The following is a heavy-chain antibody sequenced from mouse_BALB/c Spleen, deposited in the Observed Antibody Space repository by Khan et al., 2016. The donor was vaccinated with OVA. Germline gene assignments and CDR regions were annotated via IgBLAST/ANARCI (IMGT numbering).Heavy chain of an antibody. CDR1: GYSITSGYA. V-gene: IGHV3-2*02. D-gene: IGHD1-1*01. Sequence: EVQLQESGPGLVKPSQSLSLTCTVTGYSITSGYAWNWIRQFPGNKLEWMGYISYSGSTSYNPSLRSRISITRDPSKNQFFLQLNSVSTEDTTPYYCARKMYYGYAMDYWGQGTSVTVSS. CDR3: ARKMYYGYAMDY. J-gene: IGHJ4*01. CDR2: ISYSGST.